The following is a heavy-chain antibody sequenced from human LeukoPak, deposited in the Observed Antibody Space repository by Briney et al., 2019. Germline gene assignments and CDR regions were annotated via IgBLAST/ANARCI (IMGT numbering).Heavy chain of an antibody. Sequence: ASVKVSCKAPGGTFSKYAISWVRQAPGQGLEWMGGITPTYGLVHYAQKFQGRVTLTTDTSTGTADLEMNSLTFEDTAVYYCATGTNGLYGSNRFQGYFDDWGQGTLVTVLS. V-gene: IGHV1-69*17. J-gene: IGHJ4*02. CDR3: ATGTNGLYGSNRFQGYFDD. CDR2: ITPTYGLV. D-gene: IGHD6-13*01. CDR1: GGTFSKYA.